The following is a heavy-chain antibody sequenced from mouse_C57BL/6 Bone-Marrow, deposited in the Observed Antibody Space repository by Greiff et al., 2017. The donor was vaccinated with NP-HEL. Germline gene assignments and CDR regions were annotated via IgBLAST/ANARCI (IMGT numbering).Heavy chain of an antibody. D-gene: IGHD2-3*01. Sequence: VQLKESGAELVRPGASVKLSCTASGFNIKDDYMHWVKQRPEQGLEWIGWIDPENGDTEYASKFQGKATITADTSSNTAYLQLSSLTSEDTAVYYCTTRRDDYYDYWGQGTTLTVSS. V-gene: IGHV14-4*01. CDR3: TTRRDDYYDY. CDR2: IDPENGDT. J-gene: IGHJ2*01. CDR1: GFNIKDDY.